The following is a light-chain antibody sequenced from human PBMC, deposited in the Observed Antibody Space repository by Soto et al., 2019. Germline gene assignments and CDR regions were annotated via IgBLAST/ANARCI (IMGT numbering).Light chain of an antibody. CDR3: QQSHTTPLFT. CDR2: AAS. Sequence: DIQMTQSPSSLSASVGDRVTITCRASQSISNHLNWYQRKPGQAPKLLIYAASSLHSGVPSRFSGSGSGTDFSLTISSLQPEDFATYYCQQSHTTPLFTFGPGTKVDIK. J-gene: IGKJ3*01. V-gene: IGKV1-39*01. CDR1: QSISNH.